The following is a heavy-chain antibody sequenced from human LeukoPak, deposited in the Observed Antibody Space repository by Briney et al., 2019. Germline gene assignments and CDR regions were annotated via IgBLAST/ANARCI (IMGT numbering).Heavy chain of an antibody. CDR1: GFTFSSYS. V-gene: IGHV3-21*01. CDR3: ASERIYSYGYSPFDY. J-gene: IGHJ4*02. CDR2: ISSSSSYI. D-gene: IGHD5-18*01. Sequence: GGSLRLSCAASGFTFSSYSMNWVRQAPGKGLEWVSSISSSSSYIYYADSVKGRFTISRDNAKNSLYLQMNSLRAEDTAVYYCASERIYSYGYSPFDYWGQGTLVTVSS.